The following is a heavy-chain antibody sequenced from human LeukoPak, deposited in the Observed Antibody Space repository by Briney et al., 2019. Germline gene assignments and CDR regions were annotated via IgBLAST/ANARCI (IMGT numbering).Heavy chain of an antibody. V-gene: IGHV1-18*01. CDR3: ATNINLPFDY. CDR2: ISAYNGNT. Sequence: GASVKVSCKASGYTFTSYGISWVRQAPGQGLEWMGWISAYNGNTNYAQKLQGRVTMTEDTSTDTAYMELSSLRSEDTAVYYCATNINLPFDYWGQGTLVTVSS. CDR1: GYTFTSYG. J-gene: IGHJ4*02. D-gene: IGHD2/OR15-2a*01.